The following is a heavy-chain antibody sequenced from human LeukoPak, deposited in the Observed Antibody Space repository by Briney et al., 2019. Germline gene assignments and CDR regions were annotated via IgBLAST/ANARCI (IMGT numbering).Heavy chain of an antibody. CDR3: ARDGPSRYNWNDNNY. CDR1: GFTFSSYS. J-gene: IGHJ4*02. V-gene: IGHV3-53*01. CDR2: IYSGGST. Sequence: SGGPLRLSCAASGFTFSSYSMNWVRQAPGKGLEWVSVIYSGGSTYYADSVKGRFTISRDNSKNTLYLQMNSLRAEDTAVYYCARDGPSRYNWNDNNYWGQGTLVTVSS. D-gene: IGHD1-20*01.